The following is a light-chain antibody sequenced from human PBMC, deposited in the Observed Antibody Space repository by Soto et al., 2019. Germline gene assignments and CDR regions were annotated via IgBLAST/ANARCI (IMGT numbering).Light chain of an antibody. V-gene: IGKV3-11*01. J-gene: IGKJ4*01. CDR2: DAS. CDR3: QQRSNWPPLT. Sequence: EIVLTQSTATLSLSPGERATLSCRASQSVSSYLAWYQQKHGQAPRLLIYDASNRATGIPARFSGSGSGTDFTLTICSLEPEDFAVYYCQQRSNWPPLTFGGGTKVEIK. CDR1: QSVSSY.